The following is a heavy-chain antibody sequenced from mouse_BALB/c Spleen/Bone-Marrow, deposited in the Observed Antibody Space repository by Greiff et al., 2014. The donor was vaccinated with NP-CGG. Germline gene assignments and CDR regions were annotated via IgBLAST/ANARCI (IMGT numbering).Heavy chain of an antibody. D-gene: IGHD2-4*01. CDR1: GFTFSSYA. J-gene: IGHJ2*01. V-gene: IGHV5-9-3*01. Sequence: EVQVVESGGGLVKPGGSLKLSCAASGFTFSSYAMSWVRQTPEKGLEWVATISSGGSYTYYPDSVKGRFTISRDNAKNTLYLQMSSLRSEDTAMYYCARHGITRLLDYWGQGTTLTVSS. CDR2: ISSGGSYT. CDR3: ARHGITRLLDY.